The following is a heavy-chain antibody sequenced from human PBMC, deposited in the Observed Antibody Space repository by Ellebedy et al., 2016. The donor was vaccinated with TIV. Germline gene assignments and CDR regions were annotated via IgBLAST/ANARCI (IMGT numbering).Heavy chain of an antibody. D-gene: IGHD2-15*01. Sequence: GESLKISCAASGINVSTNYMIWVRQAPGKGLEWVSLMYSGGSTYYADSVRGRFTLSRDNSKNTLYLQMNSLIVDDTAVYFCARETYCSGGRCNTGTGDAFDIWGQGTMVTVSS. V-gene: IGHV3-66*01. CDR2: MYSGGST. CDR1: GINVSTNY. CDR3: ARETYCSGGRCNTGTGDAFDI. J-gene: IGHJ3*02.